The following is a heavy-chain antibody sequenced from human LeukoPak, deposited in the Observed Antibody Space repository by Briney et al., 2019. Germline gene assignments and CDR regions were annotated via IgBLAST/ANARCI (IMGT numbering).Heavy chain of an antibody. J-gene: IGHJ4*02. CDR1: GGSISSYY. CDR2: IYYSGST. CDR3: ARQGYSYGHFDY. D-gene: IGHD5-18*01. V-gene: IGHV4-59*01. Sequence: SETLSLTCTVSGGSISSYYWSWIRQPPGKGLEWIGYIYYSGSTNYNPSLKSRVTISVDTSKNQFPLKLSSVTAADTAVYYCARQGYSYGHFDYWGQGTLVTVSS.